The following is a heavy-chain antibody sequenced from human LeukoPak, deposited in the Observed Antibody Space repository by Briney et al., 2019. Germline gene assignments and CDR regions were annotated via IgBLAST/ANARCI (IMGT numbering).Heavy chain of an antibody. CDR1: GFTFDVYA. CDR3: ARTAMAHDAFDI. V-gene: IGHV3-43*02. D-gene: IGHD5-18*01. Sequence: GGPLSLFCAASGFTFDVYAMYCARRAPGGGVEWVSLISGDGGSTYYADSVKGRFTISRDNSKNSLYLQMNSLRTEDTALYYCARTAMAHDAFDIWGQGTMVTVSS. CDR2: ISGDGGST. J-gene: IGHJ3*02.